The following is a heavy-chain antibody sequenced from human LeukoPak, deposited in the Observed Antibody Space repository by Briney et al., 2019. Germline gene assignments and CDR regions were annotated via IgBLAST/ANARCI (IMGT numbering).Heavy chain of an antibody. CDR3: ARVIAVAGTGYGY. V-gene: IGHV1-2*02. D-gene: IGHD6-19*01. Sequence: ASVKVSCKASGYTFTNYYIHWVRQAPGQGLEWMAWINPNSGGTNYQGRVTMTRDTSISTAYMELSSLRSDDTAVYYCARVIAVAGTGYGYWGQGTLVTVSS. CDR1: GYTFTNYY. CDR2: INPNSGGT. J-gene: IGHJ4*02.